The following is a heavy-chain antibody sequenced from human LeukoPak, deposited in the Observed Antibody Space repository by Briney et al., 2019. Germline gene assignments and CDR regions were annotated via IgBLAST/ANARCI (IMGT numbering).Heavy chain of an antibody. CDR2: IKQDGSEK. CDR3: ARGDGNYYDSSGSDY. Sequence: PGGSLRLSCAASGFTFSSYWMSWVRQAPGKGLEWVANIKQDGSEKYYVDSVKGRFTISRDNAKNSLYLQMNSLRAEDTAVYYCARGDGNYYDSSGSDYWGQGTLVTVSS. J-gene: IGHJ4*02. D-gene: IGHD3-22*01. V-gene: IGHV3-7*01. CDR1: GFTFSSYW.